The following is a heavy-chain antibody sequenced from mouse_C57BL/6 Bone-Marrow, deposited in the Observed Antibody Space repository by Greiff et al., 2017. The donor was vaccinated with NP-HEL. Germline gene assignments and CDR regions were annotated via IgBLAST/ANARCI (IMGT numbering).Heavy chain of an antibody. CDR2: FYPGSGSI. CDR3: ARHEENNDYDDYAMDY. D-gene: IGHD2-4*01. V-gene: IGHV1-62-2*01. J-gene: IGHJ4*01. CDR1: GYTFTEYT. Sequence: QVQLQQSGAELVKPGASVKLSCKASGYTFTEYTIHWVKQRSGQGLEWIGWFYPGSGSIKYNEKFKDKATLTADNSSSTVYMEHSRLTSEDSAVYFCARHEENNDYDDYAMDYWGQGTSVTVSS.